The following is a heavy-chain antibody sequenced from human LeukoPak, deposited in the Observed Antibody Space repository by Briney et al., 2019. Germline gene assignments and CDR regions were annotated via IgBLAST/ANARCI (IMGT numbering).Heavy chain of an antibody. CDR3: TRDRGGSPTDVFDY. D-gene: IGHD2-15*01. CDR2: ITDVGDI. Sequence: GGSLRLSCAASGLTFSKSALTWVRQAPGKGLEWVSTITDVGDIFYTYSVRGRFTISRDNSKNTVYMQMDGLRAEDTAVYYCTRDRGGSPTDVFDYWGQGTLVTVSS. J-gene: IGHJ4*02. V-gene: IGHV3-23*01. CDR1: GLTFSKSA.